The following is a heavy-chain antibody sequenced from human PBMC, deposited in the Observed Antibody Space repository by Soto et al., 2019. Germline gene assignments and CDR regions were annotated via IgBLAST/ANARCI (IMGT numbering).Heavy chain of an antibody. V-gene: IGHV4-34*01. D-gene: IGHD2-15*01. Sequence: SETLSLTCAVYGGSFSGYYWSWIRQPPGKGLEWIGEINHSGSTNYNPSLKSRVTISVDTSKNQFSLKLSSVTAADTAVYYCARFIVVVVPATYNGFAPWGQGTLVTVSS. CDR2: INHSGST. CDR3: ARFIVVVVPATYNGFAP. J-gene: IGHJ5*02. CDR1: GGSFSGYY.